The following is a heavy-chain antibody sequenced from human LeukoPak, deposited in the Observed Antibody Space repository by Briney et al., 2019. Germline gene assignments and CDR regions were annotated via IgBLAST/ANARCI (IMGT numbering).Heavy chain of an antibody. V-gene: IGHV1-69*05. J-gene: IGHJ4*02. Sequence: SVKVSCKASGGTFSSYAISWVRQAPEQGLEWMGGIIPIFGTANYAQKFQGRVTITTDESTSTAYMELSSLRSEDTAVYYCARWWDYGGYDYWGQGTLVTVSS. D-gene: IGHD4-23*01. CDR1: GGTFSSYA. CDR3: ARWWDYGGYDY. CDR2: IIPIFGTA.